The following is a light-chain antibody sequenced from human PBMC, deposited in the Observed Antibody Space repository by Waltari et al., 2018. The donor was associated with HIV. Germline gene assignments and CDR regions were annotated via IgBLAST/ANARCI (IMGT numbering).Light chain of an antibody. V-gene: IGKV3-20*01. CDR2: GAS. CDR1: QSISSSS. CDR3: QQHGTSRMT. Sequence: EIVLTQSPGTLSLSPGERATLSCRASQSISSSSLAWYQQQRGQAPRLIIYGASSRATGIADRFSGRGSATDFTLIIARLEPEDFAVYYCQQHGTSRMTFGQGTRLEI. J-gene: IGKJ2*01.